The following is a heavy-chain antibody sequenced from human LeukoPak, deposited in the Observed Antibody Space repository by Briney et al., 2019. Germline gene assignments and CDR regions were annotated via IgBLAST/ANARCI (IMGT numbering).Heavy chain of an antibody. V-gene: IGHV3-74*01. Sequence: GGSLRLSCAASGFTFSNYWMHWVRRAPGKGLVWVSRINTDGSTTTYADSVKGRFTISRDNAKNTLYLQMNSLRAEDTAVYYCARAADYYASGIFYWGQGTLVTVSS. CDR2: INTDGSTT. J-gene: IGHJ4*02. D-gene: IGHD3-10*01. CDR3: ARAADYYASGIFY. CDR1: GFTFSNYW.